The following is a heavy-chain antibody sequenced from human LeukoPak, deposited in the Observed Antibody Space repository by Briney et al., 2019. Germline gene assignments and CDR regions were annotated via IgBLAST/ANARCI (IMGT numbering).Heavy chain of an antibody. Sequence: GRSLRLSCAASGFTFSSYGMHWVRQAPGKGLEWVSYISSSGSTIYYADSVKGRFTISRDNAKDSLYLQMNSLRAEDTAVYYCAELGITMIGGVWGKGTTVTISS. V-gene: IGHV3-48*04. CDR1: GFTFSSYG. CDR2: ISSSGSTI. D-gene: IGHD3-10*02. J-gene: IGHJ6*04. CDR3: AELGITMIGGV.